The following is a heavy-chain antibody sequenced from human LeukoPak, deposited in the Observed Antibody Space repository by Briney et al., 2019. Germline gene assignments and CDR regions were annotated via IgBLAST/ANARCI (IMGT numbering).Heavy chain of an antibody. J-gene: IGHJ4*02. CDR3: ARGPQSYDSSGYSLDY. Sequence: SQTLSLTCPVSGGSISSGGYSWSWIRQPPGKGLEWIGYIYHSGSTYYNPSLKSRVTISVDRSKNQFSLKLSSVTAADTAVYYCARGPQSYDSSGYSLDYWGQGTLVTVSS. V-gene: IGHV4-30-2*01. CDR2: IYHSGST. D-gene: IGHD3-22*01. CDR1: GGSISSGGYS.